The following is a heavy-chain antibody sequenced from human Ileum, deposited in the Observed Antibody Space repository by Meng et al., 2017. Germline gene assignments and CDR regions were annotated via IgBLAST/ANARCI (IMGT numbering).Heavy chain of an antibody. CDR3: ARDRGEGGFFDY. V-gene: IGHV3-53*01. CDR2: VNSDSTT. Sequence: GESLKISCAAAGFTVSSNYMNWGRQAPGKGLEWVSVVNSDSTTFYADTAKGRFTISRDESKNTVYLQMNSLRAEDTAVYYCARDRGEGGFFDYWGQGTLVTVSS. D-gene: IGHD3-16*01. CDR1: GFTVSSNY. J-gene: IGHJ4*02.